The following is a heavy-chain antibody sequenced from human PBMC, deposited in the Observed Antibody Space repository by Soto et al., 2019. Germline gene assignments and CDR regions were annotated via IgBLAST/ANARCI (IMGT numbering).Heavy chain of an antibody. J-gene: IGHJ4*02. CDR2: IRSKAYGGTT. Sequence: GGSLRLSCTASGFTFGDYAMSWFRQAPGKGLEWVGFIRSKAYGGTTEYAASVKGRFTISRDDSKSIAYLQMNSLKTEDTAVYYCTRDLITIFGVVTHFDYWGQGTLVTVSS. CDR3: TRDLITIFGVVTHFDY. V-gene: IGHV3-49*03. CDR1: GFTFGDYA. D-gene: IGHD3-3*01.